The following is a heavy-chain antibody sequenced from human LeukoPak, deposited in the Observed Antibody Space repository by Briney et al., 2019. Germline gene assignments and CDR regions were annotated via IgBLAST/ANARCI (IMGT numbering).Heavy chain of an antibody. CDR3: AREAHLGCSGGSCFNDAFDI. Sequence: GASVKVSCKASGYTFTGYYMHWVRQAPGQGLEWMGQINPNSGGTNYAQKFQGRVTMTRDTSISTAYMELSRLRSDDTAVYYCAREAHLGCSGGSCFNDAFDIWGQGTMVTVSS. V-gene: IGHV1-2*06. CDR1: GYTFTGYY. CDR2: INPNSGGT. J-gene: IGHJ3*02. D-gene: IGHD2-15*01.